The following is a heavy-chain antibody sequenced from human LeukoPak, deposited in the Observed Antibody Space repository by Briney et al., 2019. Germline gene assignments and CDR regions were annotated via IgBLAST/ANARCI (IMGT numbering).Heavy chain of an antibody. CDR2: VHHSADT. Sequence: SETLSLTCAVSGYSISSGYYWGWIRQSPGKGLEYIGSVHHSADTYYNPSLKSRVTMSIDTSKNQFSLKLSSVTAADTAVYYCARVPPNYDFWSGTRYYYYMDVWGKGTTVTVSS. CDR3: ARVPPNYDFWSGTRYYYYMDV. V-gene: IGHV4-38-2*01. J-gene: IGHJ6*03. CDR1: GYSISSGYY. D-gene: IGHD3-3*01.